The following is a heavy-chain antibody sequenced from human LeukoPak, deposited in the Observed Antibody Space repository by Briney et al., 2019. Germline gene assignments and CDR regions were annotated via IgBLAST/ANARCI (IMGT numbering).Heavy chain of an antibody. CDR3: TRYPQTYCSVTGCPCYY. CDR2: IRSKVYGGTP. J-gene: IGHJ4*02. CDR1: GFTFGECG. V-gene: IGHV3-49*03. D-gene: IGHD2-15*01. Sequence: GGSLRLSCTASGFTFGECGMSWFRQAPGKGLEWVSLIRSKVYGGTPEYAAPVKGRFAISRDDSKRIAYLQMNSLTSEDTALHYCTRYPQTYCSVTGCPCYYWGEGSLVTLSS.